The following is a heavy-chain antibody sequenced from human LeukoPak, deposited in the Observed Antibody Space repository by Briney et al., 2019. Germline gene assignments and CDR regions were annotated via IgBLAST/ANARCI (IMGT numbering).Heavy chain of an antibody. V-gene: IGHV4-59*01. CDR2: IYYSGST. Sequence: PSETLSLTCTVSGGSISSYYWSWIRQPPGKGLEWIGYIYYSGSTSYNPSLKSRVTISVDTSKNQFSLKLSSVTAADTAVYYCARDPCDSRGHWGQGTLVTVSS. J-gene: IGHJ4*02. CDR3: ARDPCDSRGH. CDR1: GGSISSYY. D-gene: IGHD2-21*01.